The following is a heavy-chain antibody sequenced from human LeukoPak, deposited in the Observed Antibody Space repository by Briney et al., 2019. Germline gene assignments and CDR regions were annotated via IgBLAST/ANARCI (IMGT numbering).Heavy chain of an antibody. CDR1: GYTFTSYA. CDR2: INTNTGNP. J-gene: IGHJ6*02. V-gene: IGHV7-4-1*01. CDR3: ATLGARSYYYYYGMDV. Sequence: ASVKVSCKASGYTFTSYAMNWVRQAPGQGLEWMGWINTNTGNPTYAQGFTGRFVFSLDTSVSTAYLQIGSLKAEDTAVYYCATLGARSYYYYYGMDVWGQGTTVTVSS. D-gene: IGHD1-26*01.